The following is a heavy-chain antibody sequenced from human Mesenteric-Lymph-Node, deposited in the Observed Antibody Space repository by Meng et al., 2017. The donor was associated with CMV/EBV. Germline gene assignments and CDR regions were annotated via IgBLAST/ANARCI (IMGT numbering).Heavy chain of an antibody. CDR1: GGTFSSYA. CDR3: AKGVTSGSYTDHLDN. CDR2: IIPILGIA. Sequence: VKVSCKASGGTFSSYAISWVRQAPGQGLEWMGGIIPILGIANYAQKFQGRVTITADKSTSTAYMELSSLRSEDTALYYCAKGVTSGSYTDHLDNWGQGALVTVSS. J-gene: IGHJ4*02. D-gene: IGHD1-26*01. V-gene: IGHV1-69*10.